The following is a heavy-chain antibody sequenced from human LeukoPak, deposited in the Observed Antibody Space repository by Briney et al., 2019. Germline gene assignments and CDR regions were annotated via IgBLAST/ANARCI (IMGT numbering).Heavy chain of an antibody. Sequence: SETLSLTCTVSGGSISSHYWSWIRQLPGKGLEWIGYIYYSGRTNYNPSLKSRVLISVDTSKNQFSLKLSSVTAADTAVYYCARAGTAGTTTDLWGRGTLVTVSS. CDR2: IYYSGRT. D-gene: IGHD1-1*01. J-gene: IGHJ2*01. CDR3: ARAGTAGTTTDL. V-gene: IGHV4-59*11. CDR1: GGSISSHY.